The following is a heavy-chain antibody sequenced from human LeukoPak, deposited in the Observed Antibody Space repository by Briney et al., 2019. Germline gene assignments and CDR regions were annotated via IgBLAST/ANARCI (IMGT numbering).Heavy chain of an antibody. Sequence: SETLSLTCTVSGGSISSYYWSWIRQPPGKGLEWIGYIYYSGSTNYNPSLKSRVTISVDTSKNQFSLKLSSVTAADTAVYYCARVIEDYYGSGSYYYYYYMDVWGKGTTVTVSS. CDR1: GGSISSYY. CDR2: IYYSGST. CDR3: ARVIEDYYGSGSYYYYYYMDV. D-gene: IGHD3-10*01. J-gene: IGHJ6*03. V-gene: IGHV4-59*01.